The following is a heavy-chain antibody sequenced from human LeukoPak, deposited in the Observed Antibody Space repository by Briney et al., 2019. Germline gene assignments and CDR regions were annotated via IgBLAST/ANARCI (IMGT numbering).Heavy chain of an antibody. V-gene: IGHV4-59*01. CDR1: GASITNYH. D-gene: IGHD1-1*01. CDR2: IHYSGDT. CDR3: ARWNDRNKQFDY. J-gene: IGHJ4*02. Sequence: SETLSLTCTVSGASITNYHWNWIRQFPGKDLEWIGFIHYSGDTRCNPSLKNRVSFSVDMSKNQCSLSLTSVTAADTAIYYCARWNDRNKQFDYWGQGTLVPVSS.